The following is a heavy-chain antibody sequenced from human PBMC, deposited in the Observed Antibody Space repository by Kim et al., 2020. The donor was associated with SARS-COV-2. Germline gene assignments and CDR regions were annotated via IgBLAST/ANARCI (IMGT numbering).Heavy chain of an antibody. V-gene: IGHV4-38-2*02. CDR2: MYHSGST. D-gene: IGHD3-10*01. J-gene: IGHJ2*01. CDR1: GYSISSGYY. Sequence: SETLSLTCTVSGYSISSGYYWGWIRQPPGKGLEWIGSMYHSGSTYYNPSLKSRVTISVDTSKNQFSLKLSSVTAADTAVYYCARGSYYYGSGSLYFDLWGRGTLVTVSS. CDR3: ARGSYYYGSGSLYFDL.